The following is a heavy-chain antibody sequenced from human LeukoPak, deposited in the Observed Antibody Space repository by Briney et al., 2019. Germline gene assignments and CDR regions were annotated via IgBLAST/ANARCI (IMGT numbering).Heavy chain of an antibody. V-gene: IGHV4-34*01. CDR3: ARLLLWFGAYGMDV. J-gene: IGHJ6*02. D-gene: IGHD3-10*01. CDR1: GGSFSGYY. Sequence: SETLSPTCAVYGGSFSGYYWSWIRQPPGKGLEWIGEINHSGSTNYNPSLKSRVTISVDTSKNQFSLKLSSVTAADTAVYYCARLLLWFGAYGMDVWGQGTTVTVSS. CDR2: INHSGST.